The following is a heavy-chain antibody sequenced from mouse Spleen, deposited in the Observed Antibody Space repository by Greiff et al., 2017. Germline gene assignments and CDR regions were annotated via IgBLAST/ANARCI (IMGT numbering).Heavy chain of an antibody. Sequence: VQLQQSGPELVKPGASVKISCKASGYTFTDYYMNWVKQSHGKSLEWIGDINPNNGGTSYNQKFKGKATLTVDKSSSTAYMELRSLTSEDSAVYFCARSLGVWGTGTTVTVSS. CDR1: GYTFTDYY. CDR2: INPNNGGT. D-gene: IGHD4-1*01. J-gene: IGHJ1*03. CDR3: ARSLGV. V-gene: IGHV1-26*01.